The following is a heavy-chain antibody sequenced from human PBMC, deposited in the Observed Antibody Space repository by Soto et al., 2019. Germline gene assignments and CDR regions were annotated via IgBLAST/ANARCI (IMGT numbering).Heavy chain of an antibody. CDR3: ARHGSSSSSQPQDAFDI. CDR2: INPNSGGT. Sequence: ASVKVSCKASGYTFTGYYMHWVRQAPGQGLEWMGWINPNSGGTNYAQKFQGWVTMTRDTSISTAYMELSRLRSDDTAVYYCARHGSSSSSQPQDAFDIWGQGTMVTVSS. CDR1: GYTFTGYY. V-gene: IGHV1-2*04. D-gene: IGHD6-13*01. J-gene: IGHJ3*02.